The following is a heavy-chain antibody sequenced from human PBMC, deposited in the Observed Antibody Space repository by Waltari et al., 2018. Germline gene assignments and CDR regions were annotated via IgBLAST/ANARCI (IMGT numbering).Heavy chain of an antibody. J-gene: IGHJ6*02. Sequence: QVQLVESGGGVVQPGRSLRLSCAASGFTFSSYAMHWVRQAPGKGLEWVAVISDDGSNKYYADSVKGRFTISRDNSKNTLYLQMNSLRAEDTAVYYCAREGEVEVYKGMDVWGQGTTVTVSS. CDR3: AREGEVEVYKGMDV. CDR2: ISDDGSNK. V-gene: IGHV3-30*01. D-gene: IGHD1-26*01. CDR1: GFTFSSYA.